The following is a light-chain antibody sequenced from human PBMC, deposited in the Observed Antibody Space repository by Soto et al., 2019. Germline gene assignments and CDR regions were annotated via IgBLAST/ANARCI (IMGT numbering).Light chain of an antibody. V-gene: IGKV2D-29*02. CDR3: MQSTQLPPT. Sequence: DVVMTQTPLSLSVAPGQPASISCKSSQSLLHITGETFLFWYLQKPGQSPQLLIYEVSTPVSGVPDRFSGSGSGTDFTLEISRVETDDVGIYYCMQSTQLPPTLGQGTRLGIE. J-gene: IGKJ5*01. CDR2: EVS. CDR1: QSLLHITGETF.